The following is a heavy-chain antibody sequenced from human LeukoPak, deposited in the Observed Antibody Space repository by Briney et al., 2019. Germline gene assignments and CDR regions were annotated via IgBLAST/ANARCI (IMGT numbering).Heavy chain of an antibody. CDR3: ASTIMGDSSGYQYYFDY. Sequence: GASVKVSCKASGGTFSSYAISWVRQAPGQGLEWMGRIIPIFGTANYAQKFQGRVTITTDESTSTAYMELNSLRSEDTAVYYCASTIMGDSSGYQYYFDYWGQGTLVTVSS. J-gene: IGHJ4*02. CDR2: IIPIFGTA. D-gene: IGHD3-22*01. CDR1: GGTFSSYA. V-gene: IGHV1-69*05.